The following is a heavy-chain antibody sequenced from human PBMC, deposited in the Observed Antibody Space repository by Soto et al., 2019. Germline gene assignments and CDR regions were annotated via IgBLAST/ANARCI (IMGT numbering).Heavy chain of an antibody. CDR1: GYTFTSYG. J-gene: IGHJ3*02. Sequence: ASVKVACKGSGYTFTSYGISWMRQAPGQGLEWMGWISAYNGNTNYAQKLQGRVTMTTDTSTSTAYMELRSLRSDDTAVYYCATEATPLPNMTTAFDIWAQGTMVTVS. D-gene: IGHD1-1*01. V-gene: IGHV1-18*01. CDR2: ISAYNGNT. CDR3: ATEATPLPNMTTAFDI.